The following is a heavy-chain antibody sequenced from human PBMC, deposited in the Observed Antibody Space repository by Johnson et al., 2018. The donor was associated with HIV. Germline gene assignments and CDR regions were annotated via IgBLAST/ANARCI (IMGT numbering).Heavy chain of an antibody. CDR1: GFTFINYW. Sequence: VQLVESGGGLVQPGWSLRLSCAASGFTFINYWMHWVRQAPGKGLVWVSRMNADGKSTTYADSVKGRFTISRDNAKNTLYLQMNSLRAGDTAVYYCARAELGGYDEGAFDIWGQGTMVTVSS. J-gene: IGHJ3*02. CDR2: MNADGKST. V-gene: IGHV3-74*02. D-gene: IGHD5-12*01. CDR3: ARAELGGYDEGAFDI.